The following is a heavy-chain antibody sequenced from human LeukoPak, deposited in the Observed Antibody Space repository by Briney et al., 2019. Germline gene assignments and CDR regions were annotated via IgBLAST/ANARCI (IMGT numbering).Heavy chain of an antibody. CDR2: IYTSGST. CDR1: GGSISSGSYY. CDR3: ARARRAYGGYGAYFDY. V-gene: IGHV4-61*02. D-gene: IGHD5-12*01. Sequence: SETLSLTCTVSGGSISSGSYYWSWIRQPAGKGLEWIGRIYTSGSTNYNPSLKSRVTISVDTSKNQFSLKLSSVTAADTAVYYCARARRAYGGYGAYFDYWGQGTLVTVSS. J-gene: IGHJ4*02.